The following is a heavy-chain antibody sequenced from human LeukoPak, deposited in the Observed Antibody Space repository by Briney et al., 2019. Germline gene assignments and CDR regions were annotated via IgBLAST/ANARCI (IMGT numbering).Heavy chain of an antibody. CDR1: SGSFSGYY. Sequence: SETLPLTCTVYSGSFSGYYWSWIRLPPGKGLEWIGEIKDGGITNYNPSLRSRVTISKDTSNNQLSLKLHSATAADTAVYYCVRGFSGVVGDHWGQGSLVTVSS. V-gene: IGHV4-34*01. D-gene: IGHD3-10*01. CDR2: IKDGGIT. J-gene: IGHJ4*02. CDR3: VRGFSGVVGDH.